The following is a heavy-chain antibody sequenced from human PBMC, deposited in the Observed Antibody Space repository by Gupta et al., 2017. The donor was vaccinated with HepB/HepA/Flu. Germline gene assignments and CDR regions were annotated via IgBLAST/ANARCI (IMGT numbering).Heavy chain of an antibody. CDR2: IGSDMSA. D-gene: IGHD3-3*02. V-gene: IGHV3-23*01. J-gene: IGHJ6*03. CDR3: AKYLHYWSAMDA. Sequence: EVHLWESGGGLVQPGGSLRPPCTASVLTIAGTAMSWVRQAPGRGLEWVSGIGSDMSAHYGDSVRGRFIISRDNSKNTLYLQTNSLRAEDTAVYYCAKYLHYWSAMDAWGKGTTGTVAS. CDR1: VLTIAGTA.